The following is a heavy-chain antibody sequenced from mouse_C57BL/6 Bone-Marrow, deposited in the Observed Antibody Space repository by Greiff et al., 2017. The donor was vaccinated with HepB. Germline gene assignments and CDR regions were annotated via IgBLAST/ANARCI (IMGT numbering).Heavy chain of an antibody. D-gene: IGHD4-1*01. CDR3: ARSPHWDAMDY. V-gene: IGHV1-52*01. J-gene: IGHJ4*01. CDR2: IDPSDSET. Sequence: QVQLQQPGAELVRPGSSVKLSCKASGYTFTSYWMHWVKQRPIQGLEWIGNIDPSDSETHYNQKFKDKATLTVDKSSSTAYMQLSSLTSEDSAVYYCARSPHWDAMDYWGQGTSVTVSS. CDR1: GYTFTSYW.